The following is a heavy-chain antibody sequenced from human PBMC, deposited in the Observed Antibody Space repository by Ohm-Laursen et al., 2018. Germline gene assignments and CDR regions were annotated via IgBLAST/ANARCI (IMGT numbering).Heavy chain of an antibody. D-gene: IGHD6-13*01. CDR1: GFTFSSYA. Sequence: SLRLSCAASGFTFSSYAMSWVRQAPGKGLEWVSAISGSGGSTYYADSVKGRFTISRDNSKNTLYLQMNSLRAEDTAVYYCAKDGIAAAGNHDAFDIWGQGTMVTVSS. J-gene: IGHJ3*02. CDR3: AKDGIAAAGNHDAFDI. CDR2: ISGSGGST. V-gene: IGHV3-23*01.